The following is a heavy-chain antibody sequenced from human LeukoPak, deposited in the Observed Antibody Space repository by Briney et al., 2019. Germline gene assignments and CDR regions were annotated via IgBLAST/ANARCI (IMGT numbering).Heavy chain of an antibody. J-gene: IGHJ4*02. Sequence: GGSLRLSCAASEFTFSSYSMNWVRQAPGKGLEWVSVIYSGGTTNYADSVKGRFTISRDNSKNTLFLQMNSLRAEDTAVYYCAKQLGYCSDGSCYFPYWGQGTLVTVSS. CDR1: EFTFSSYS. CDR2: IYSGGTT. V-gene: IGHV3-66*04. D-gene: IGHD2-15*01. CDR3: AKQLGYCSDGSCYFPY.